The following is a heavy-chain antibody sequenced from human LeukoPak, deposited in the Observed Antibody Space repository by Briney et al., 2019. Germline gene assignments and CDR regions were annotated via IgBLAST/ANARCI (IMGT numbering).Heavy chain of an antibody. CDR3: ARWKDETGDLTPDY. CDR2: INDSGSS. V-gene: IGHV4-34*01. Sequence: SETLSLTCAVYGGSFSGYDWSWIRQPPGKGLEWIGEINDSGSSNYNPSLKRRVTISVATSKNQFSLKLSSATAVDTAVYYCARWKDETGDLTPDYWAQGTLVTVSS. D-gene: IGHD7-27*01. CDR1: GGSFSGYD. J-gene: IGHJ4*02.